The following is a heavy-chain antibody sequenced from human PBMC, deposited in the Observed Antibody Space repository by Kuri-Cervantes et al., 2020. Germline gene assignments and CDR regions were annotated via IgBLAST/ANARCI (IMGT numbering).Heavy chain of an antibody. D-gene: IGHD2-21*01. V-gene: IGHV3-30-3*01. CDR1: GFTFSSYA. J-gene: IGHJ5*02. CDR3: ARGRGNCGKIEFNWFDP. CDR2: ISYDGSNK. Sequence: GGSLRLSCAASGFTFSSYAMHWVRQAPGKGLEWVAFISYDGSNKYYAASVTGRFTISRDNSKNTLYLQMNSLRAEDTAVYYCARGRGNCGKIEFNWFDPWGQGTLVTVSS.